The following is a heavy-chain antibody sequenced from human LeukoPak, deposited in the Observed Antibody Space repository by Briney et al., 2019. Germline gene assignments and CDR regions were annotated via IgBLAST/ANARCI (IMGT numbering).Heavy chain of an antibody. J-gene: IGHJ3*02. CDR2: ISHSGSTT. D-gene: IGHD2-15*01. CDR3: AKAPPPYCSGGSCFDAFDI. Sequence: GSLRLSCAASGFTFSNYAMTWVRQAPGKGLEWVSSISHSGSTTYYADSVKGRFTISRDNSKNTLYLQMNSLRAEDTALYYCAKAPPPYCSGGSCFDAFDIWGQGTMVTVSS. V-gene: IGHV3-23*01. CDR1: GFTFSNYA.